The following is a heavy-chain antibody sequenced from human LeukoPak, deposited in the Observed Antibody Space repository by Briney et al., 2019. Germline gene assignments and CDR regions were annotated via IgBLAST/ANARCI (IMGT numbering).Heavy chain of an antibody. CDR3: ARRNDP. J-gene: IGHJ5*02. V-gene: IGHV4-34*01. CDR2: INHSGST. Sequence: PSEALSLTCAVYGGSFSGYYWSWIRQPPGKGLEWIGEINHSGSTNYNPSLKSRVTISVDTSKNQFSLKLSSVTAADTAVYYCARRNDPWGQGTLVTVSS. CDR1: GGSFSGYY.